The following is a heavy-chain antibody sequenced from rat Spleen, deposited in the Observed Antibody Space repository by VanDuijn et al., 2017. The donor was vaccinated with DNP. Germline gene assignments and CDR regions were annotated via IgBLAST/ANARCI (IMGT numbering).Heavy chain of an antibody. J-gene: IGHJ2*01. CDR2: MWSGGSA. CDR3: TRRTVAAGYFDY. D-gene: IGHD1-3*01. V-gene: IGHV2-1*01. Sequence: QVQLKESGPGLVQPSQTLSLTCTVSGFSLTSYHVHWVRQPPGKGLEWMGIMWSGGSADYNSALKFRLSISRDTSRSQVFLKMNRLQTEDTAIYFCTRRTVAAGYFDYWGQGVMVTVSS. CDR1: GFSLTSYH.